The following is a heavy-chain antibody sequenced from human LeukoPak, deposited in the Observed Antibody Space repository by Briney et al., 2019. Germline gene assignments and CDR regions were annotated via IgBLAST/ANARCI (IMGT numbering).Heavy chain of an antibody. CDR3: ALGAAFDI. Sequence: SETLSLTRTVSGDSITSTSYYWGWIRQPPGKGLEWIGNIYYSGSTYYNPSLKSRVTISVDTSKNQFSLKLSSVTAADTAVYYCALGAAFDIWGQGTMVTVSS. CDR1: GDSITSTSYY. J-gene: IGHJ3*02. CDR2: IYYSGST. V-gene: IGHV4-39*07.